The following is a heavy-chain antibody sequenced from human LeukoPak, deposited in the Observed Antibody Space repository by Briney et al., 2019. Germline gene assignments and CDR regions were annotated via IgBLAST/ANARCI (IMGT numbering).Heavy chain of an antibody. CDR3: ARGPSSWYSRWYFDY. CDR1: GFTFSSYA. CDR2: ISYDGSNK. J-gene: IGHJ4*02. Sequence: PGRSLRLSCAASGFTFSSYAMHWVRQAPGKGLEWVAVISYDGSNKYYADSVKGRFTISRDNSKNTLYLQMNSLRAEDTAVYYCARGPSSWYSRWYFDYWGQGTLLTVSS. D-gene: IGHD6-13*01. V-gene: IGHV3-30*04.